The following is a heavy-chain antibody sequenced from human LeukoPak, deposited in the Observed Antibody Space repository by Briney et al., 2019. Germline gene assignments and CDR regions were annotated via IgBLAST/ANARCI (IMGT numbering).Heavy chain of an antibody. CDR1: GWPFSGYY. V-gene: IGHV4-34*01. D-gene: IGHD3-3*01. J-gene: IGHJ4*02. CDR2: INHGGST. Sequence: SETLSLTCAVYGWPFSGYYWSWIRQPPGKGLEWIGEINHGGSTNYNPSLKSRVTISVDPSNNQFSLKLSSVTAADTAVYYCARGSPLSIFGVVISYVDYWGQGTLVTVSS. CDR3: ARGSPLSIFGVVISYVDY.